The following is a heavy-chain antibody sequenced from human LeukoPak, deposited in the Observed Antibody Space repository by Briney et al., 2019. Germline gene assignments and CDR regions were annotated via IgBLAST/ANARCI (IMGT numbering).Heavy chain of an antibody. CDR2: IYTSGST. V-gene: IGHV4-4*09. D-gene: IGHD4-17*01. Sequence: PSETLSLTCTVSGGSISSYYWSWIRQPPGKGLEWIGYIYTSGSTNYNPSLKSRVTISVDTSKYQFSLKLSSVTAADTAVYYCARLGPGGYGDYGHYFDYWGQGTLVTVSS. CDR1: GGSISSYY. CDR3: ARLGPGGYGDYGHYFDY. J-gene: IGHJ4*02.